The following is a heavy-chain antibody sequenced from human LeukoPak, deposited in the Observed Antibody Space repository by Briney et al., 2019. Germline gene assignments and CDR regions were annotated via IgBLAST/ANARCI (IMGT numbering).Heavy chain of an antibody. CDR2: IYATGSN. CDR3: ARRSLNNWYFDL. V-gene: IGHV4-4*07. Sequence: SETLSLTCSVSGGSITTYYWSWLRQPAGKSLEWIGRIYATGSNTYNPSLKSRVSMSVDTSKNLLSLNLSSVTAADTAVYYCARRSLNNWYFDLWGRGTLVTVSS. CDR1: GGSITTYY. D-gene: IGHD1/OR15-1a*01. J-gene: IGHJ2*01.